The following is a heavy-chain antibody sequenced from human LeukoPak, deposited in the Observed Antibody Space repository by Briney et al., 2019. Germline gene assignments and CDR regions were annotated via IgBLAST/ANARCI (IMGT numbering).Heavy chain of an antibody. CDR1: GFTFSSYW. V-gene: IGHV3-7*01. J-gene: IGHJ1*01. CDR2: IKQDGSEK. Sequence: GGSLRLSCAASGFTFSSYWMSWVRQAPGKGLEWVANIKQDGSEKYYVDSVKGRFTISRDNAKNSLYLQMNSLRAEDTAVYYCARDVSVTTQYFQHWGQGTLVTVSS. CDR3: ARDVSVTTQYFQH. D-gene: IGHD4-17*01.